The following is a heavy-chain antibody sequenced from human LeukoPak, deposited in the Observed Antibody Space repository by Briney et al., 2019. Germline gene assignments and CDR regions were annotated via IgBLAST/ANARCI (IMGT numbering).Heavy chain of an antibody. Sequence: SVTVSCKASGYTFTDYYMNWVRLAPGQGLEWMGWIHPNSGGTNYAQQFHGSVTMTRDTSLSTAYLELSRLTFGDTAVYYCGRKSASRKTSEFDYWGQADLASDSS. J-gene: IGHJ4*02. D-gene: IGHD2-2*01. CDR1: GYTFTDYY. CDR2: IHPNSGGT. V-gene: IGHV1-2*02. CDR3: GRKSASRKTSEFDY.